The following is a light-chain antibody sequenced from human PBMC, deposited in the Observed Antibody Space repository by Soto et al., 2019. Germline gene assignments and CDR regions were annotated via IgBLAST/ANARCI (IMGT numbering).Light chain of an antibody. J-gene: IGKJ5*01. CDR3: QQYENLPT. CDR1: QNINNY. V-gene: IGKV1-33*01. Sequence: IQRTQSASSLSSSLGNILTTRGQASQNINNYLNWYQQKPGRAPKLLIYDASNLEAGVPSRFRGSGSGTDFTFTISRLQPEDIATYYSQQYENLPTFGQGTRLEI. CDR2: DAS.